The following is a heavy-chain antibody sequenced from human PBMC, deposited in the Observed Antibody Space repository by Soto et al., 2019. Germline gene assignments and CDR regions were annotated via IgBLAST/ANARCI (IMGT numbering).Heavy chain of an antibody. J-gene: IGHJ5*02. V-gene: IGHV1-18*01. CDR1: GYTFTSYG. Sequence: GASVKVSCKASGYTFTSYGISWVRQAPGQGLEWMGWISAYNGNTNYAQKLQGRVTMTTDTSTSTAYMELRSLRSDDTAVYYCARTNIAAAGIGSQNWFDPWGQGTLVTVSS. CDR2: ISAYNGNT. CDR3: ARTNIAAAGIGSQNWFDP. D-gene: IGHD6-13*01.